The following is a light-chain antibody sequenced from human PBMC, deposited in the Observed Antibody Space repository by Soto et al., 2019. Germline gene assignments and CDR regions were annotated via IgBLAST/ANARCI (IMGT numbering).Light chain of an antibody. Sequence: DIQMTQSPSTLSASVGDRVTLTCRASETISTWLAWYQQKPGKAPKLLIYKASSLESEVPSRFSGSGSGTEFTLTISSLQPDDFATYFCQQYSTDSRTWTFGQGTKVDIK. V-gene: IGKV1-5*03. CDR3: QQYSTDSRTWT. CDR2: KAS. J-gene: IGKJ1*01. CDR1: ETISTW.